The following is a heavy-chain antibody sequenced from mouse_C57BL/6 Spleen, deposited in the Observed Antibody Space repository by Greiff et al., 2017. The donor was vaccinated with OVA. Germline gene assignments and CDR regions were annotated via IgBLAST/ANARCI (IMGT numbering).Heavy chain of an antibody. V-gene: IGHV3-6*01. CDR3: ARDYYSNEGYFDY. J-gene: IGHJ2*01. CDR2: ISYDGSN. Sequence: EVQLVESGPGLVKPSQSLSLTCSVTGYSITSGYYWNWIRQFPGNKLEWMGYISYDGSNNYNPSLKNRISITRDTSKNQFFLKLNSVTTEDTATYYCARDYYSNEGYFDYWGQGTTLTVSS. CDR1: GYSITSGYY. D-gene: IGHD2-5*01.